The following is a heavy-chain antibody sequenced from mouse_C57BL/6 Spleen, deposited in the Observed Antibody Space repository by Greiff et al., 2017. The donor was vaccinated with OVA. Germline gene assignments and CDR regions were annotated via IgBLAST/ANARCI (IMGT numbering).Heavy chain of an antibody. Sequence: EVHLVESGGGLVKPGGSLKLSCAASGFTFSSYAMSWVRQTPEKRLEWVATISDGGSYTYYPDNVKGRFTISRDNAKNNLYLQMSHLKSEDTAMYYCARDGGRYFDYWGQGTTLTVSS. CDR2: ISDGGSYT. CDR1: GFTFSSYA. V-gene: IGHV5-4*01. D-gene: IGHD3-3*01. CDR3: ARDGGRYFDY. J-gene: IGHJ2*01.